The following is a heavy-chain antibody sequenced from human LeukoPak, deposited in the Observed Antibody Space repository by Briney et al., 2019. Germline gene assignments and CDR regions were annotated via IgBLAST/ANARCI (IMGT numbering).Heavy chain of an antibody. CDR1: GFPFSDFA. CDR2: ISGGGDNT. J-gene: IGHJ6*03. Sequence: GGSLRLSCAVSGFPFSDFAMSWVRQAPGKGLEWVATISGGGDNTYFADSVKGRFTISRDNSKNTLFLQMVSLRAEDTAVYYCAKFEGALLGNYYMDVWGKGTTVTVSS. V-gene: IGHV3-23*01. CDR3: AKFEGALLGNYYMDV.